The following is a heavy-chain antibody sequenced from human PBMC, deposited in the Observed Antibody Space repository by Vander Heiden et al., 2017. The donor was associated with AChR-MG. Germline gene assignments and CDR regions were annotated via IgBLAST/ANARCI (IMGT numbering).Heavy chain of an antibody. CDR3: VKVGSSTWQRYFDY. J-gene: IGHJ4*02. D-gene: IGHD6-13*01. CDR1: GFTFSQYA. CDR2: ISANGDDK. Sequence: LVQPGGSLRLSCSASGFTFSQYAMHWIRQAPGKGLEHVSQISANGDDKYYAVSVRGRFTASRDNSKNTVYLQMSSLRPEDTAVYYCVKVGSSTWQRYFDYWGQGSLV. V-gene: IGHV3-64D*06.